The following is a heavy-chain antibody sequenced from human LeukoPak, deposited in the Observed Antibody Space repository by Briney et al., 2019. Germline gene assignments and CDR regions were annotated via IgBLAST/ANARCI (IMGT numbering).Heavy chain of an antibody. Sequence: GESLKISCKSSGYSFTSNWIGWVRQMPGKGLEWMGIIYPDDSDTRYSPSFQGQVTISVDKSISTAYLQWSSLKASDTAMYYCAKLGAYSSSWYGFCDYWGREPWSPSPQ. D-gene: IGHD6-13*01. CDR2: IYPDDSDT. CDR1: GYSFTSNW. J-gene: IGHJ4*02. CDR3: AKLGAYSSSWYGFCDY. V-gene: IGHV5-51*01.